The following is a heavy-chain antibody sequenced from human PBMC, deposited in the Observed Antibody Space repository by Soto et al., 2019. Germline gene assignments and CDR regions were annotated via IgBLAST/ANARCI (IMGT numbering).Heavy chain of an antibody. CDR2: TYWDDDK. D-gene: IGHD4-17*01. Sequence: SGPPLVNPTQTLTLTCTFSGFSLRTSGVGVGWIRQPPGKALEWLALTYWDDDKRYSPSLKSRLTITKDTSKNQVVLTMTNMDPVDTATYYCAHRQRTVYFDYWGQGTLVTVSS. CDR3: AHRQRTVYFDY. J-gene: IGHJ4*02. V-gene: IGHV2-5*02. CDR1: GFSLRTSGVG.